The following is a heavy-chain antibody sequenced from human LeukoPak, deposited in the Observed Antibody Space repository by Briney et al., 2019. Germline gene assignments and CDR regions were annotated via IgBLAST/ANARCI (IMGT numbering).Heavy chain of an antibody. J-gene: IGHJ4*02. Sequence: GGSLRLSCAASGFTFSSYWMSWVRQAPGKRLEWVANIKQDGSEKYYVDSVKGRFTISRDNAKNSLYLQMNSLRAEDTAVYYCARDGDYYGSGSYYNHPFDYWGQGTLVTVSS. CDR1: GFTFSSYW. D-gene: IGHD3-10*01. CDR3: ARDGDYYGSGSYYNHPFDY. CDR2: IKQDGSEK. V-gene: IGHV3-7*01.